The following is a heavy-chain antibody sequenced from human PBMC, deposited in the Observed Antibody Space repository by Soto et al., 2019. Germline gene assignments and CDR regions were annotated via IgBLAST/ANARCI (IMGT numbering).Heavy chain of an antibody. D-gene: IGHD2-2*01. V-gene: IGHV3-30-3*01. CDR3: AREDIVLVPAEDPYYYGMDV. Sequence: PGGSLRLSCAASGFTFSSYAMHWVRQAPGKGLEWVAVISYDGSNKYYADSVKGRFTISRDNSKNTLYLQMNSLRAEDTAVYYCAREDIVLVPAEDPYYYGMDVWGQGTTVTVSS. CDR2: ISYDGSNK. CDR1: GFTFSSYA. J-gene: IGHJ6*02.